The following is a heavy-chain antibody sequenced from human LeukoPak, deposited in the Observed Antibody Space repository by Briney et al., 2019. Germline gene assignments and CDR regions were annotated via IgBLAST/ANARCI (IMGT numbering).Heavy chain of an antibody. V-gene: IGHV3-30*02. D-gene: IGHD2-2*01. J-gene: IGHJ5*02. CDR3: AKAGCSSTSCYDLNWFDP. Sequence: GGSLRLSCAASGFTLSSYGMHWFRQAPGKGLEWVAFIRYDGSNKYYADSVKGRFTISRDNSKNTLYLQMNSLRAEDTAVYYCAKAGCSSTSCYDLNWFDPWGQGTLVTVSS. CDR1: GFTLSSYG. CDR2: IRYDGSNK.